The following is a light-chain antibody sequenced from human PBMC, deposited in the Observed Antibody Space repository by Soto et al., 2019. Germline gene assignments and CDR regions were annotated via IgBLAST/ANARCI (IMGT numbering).Light chain of an antibody. CDR2: DAS. CDR1: QSISNW. CDR3: QQYNSYSGT. J-gene: IGKJ1*01. V-gene: IGKV1-5*01. Sequence: DIHLTQSPSTLSASVGDRVTITCRASQSISNWLAWYQQKPGKAPKLLIFDASSLESGVPSRFSGSGSGTEFTLTISSLQPDDFATYYCQQYNSYSGTFGQGTKVDIK.